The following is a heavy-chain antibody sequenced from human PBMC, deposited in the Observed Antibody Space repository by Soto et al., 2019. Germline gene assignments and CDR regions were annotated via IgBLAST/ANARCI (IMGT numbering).Heavy chain of an antibody. J-gene: IGHJ4*02. Sequence: EVQLVESGGGLVQPGGSLRLSCVASGFSFDTVWMTWVRQAPGKGLEWVANIREAGGATNYVESVKGRFTISRDNAKKTVHLQMNSLTAEDTAVYYCARDLPWGYFDYWGQGTLVTVSS. CDR2: IREAGGAT. V-gene: IGHV3-7*01. D-gene: IGHD7-27*01. CDR1: GFSFDTVW. CDR3: ARDLPWGYFDY.